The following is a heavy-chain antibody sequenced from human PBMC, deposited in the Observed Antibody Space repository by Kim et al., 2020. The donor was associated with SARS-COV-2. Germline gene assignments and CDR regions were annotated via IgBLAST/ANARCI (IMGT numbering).Heavy chain of an antibody. J-gene: IGHJ4*02. D-gene: IGHD3-22*01. Sequence: GGSLRLSCAASGFTFSSYGMHWVRQAPGKGLEWVAVIWYDGSNKYYADSVKGRFTISRDNSKNTLYLQMNSLRAEDTAVYYCARDNRFYYDSSGYYDYWGQGTLVTVSS. V-gene: IGHV3-33*01. CDR1: GFTFSSYG. CDR3: ARDNRFYYDSSGYYDY. CDR2: IWYDGSNK.